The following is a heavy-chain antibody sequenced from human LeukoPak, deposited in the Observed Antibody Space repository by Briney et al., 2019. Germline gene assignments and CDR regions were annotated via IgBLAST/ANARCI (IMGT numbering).Heavy chain of an antibody. CDR3: AKGPNYYDSSGYYSGY. CDR2: VSISGAST. Sequence: GGSLRLSCEASGFTFSRYAMSWVRQAPGKGLEWVSAVSISGASTYHADSVKGRFTISRDNSKNTLYLQMNSLRAEDTGVYYCAKGPNYYDSSGYYSGYWGQGTLVTVSS. V-gene: IGHV3-23*01. CDR1: GFTFSRYA. J-gene: IGHJ4*02. D-gene: IGHD3-22*01.